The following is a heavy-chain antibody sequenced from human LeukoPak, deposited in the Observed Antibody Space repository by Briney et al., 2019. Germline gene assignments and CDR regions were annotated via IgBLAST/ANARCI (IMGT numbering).Heavy chain of an antibody. CDR2: IRTKKNTYAT. V-gene: IGHV3-73*01. CDR1: GFSFSASA. Sequence: GGSLKLSCAASGFSFSASALHWVRQASGKGPEWLGRIRTKKNTYATAYAASVKGRFTISRDDSKNTVYLQMSSLKTDETAVYYCTRKNNVDFSEDWFEFDHWGVGTLVTVAS. CDR3: TRKNNVDFSEDWFEFDH. J-gene: IGHJ4*02. D-gene: IGHD3-10*01.